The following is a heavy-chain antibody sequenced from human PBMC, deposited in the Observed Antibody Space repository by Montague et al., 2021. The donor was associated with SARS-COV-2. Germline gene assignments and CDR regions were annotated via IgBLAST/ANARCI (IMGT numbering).Heavy chain of an antibody. CDR1: GGSLSNDGYY. CDR2: VDYNGNT. Sequence: SETLSLTCTVSGGSLSNDGYYWAWIRQPPGKGLEWLGSVDYNGNTYYNPALNSRVATSADPSKNHFSLELTSVTAADTAIYYCARRGASGSRSSQNFFPYWGQGALVIVSS. CDR3: ARRGASGSRSSQNFFPY. D-gene: IGHD3-10*01. J-gene: IGHJ4*01. V-gene: IGHV4-39*01.